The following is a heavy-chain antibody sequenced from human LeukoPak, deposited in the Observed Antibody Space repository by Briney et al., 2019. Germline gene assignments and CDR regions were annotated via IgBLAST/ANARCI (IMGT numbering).Heavy chain of an antibody. D-gene: IGHD4-17*01. J-gene: IGHJ4*02. V-gene: IGHV4-34*01. CDR3: AGVKPHGDYAVDY. CDR1: GGSFSGYY. Sequence: SETLSLTCAVYGGSFSGYYWSWIRRPPGKGLEWIGEINHSGSTNYNPSLKSRVTISVDTSKNQFSLKLSSVTAADTAVYYCAGVKPHGDYAVDYWGQGTLVTVPS. CDR2: INHSGST.